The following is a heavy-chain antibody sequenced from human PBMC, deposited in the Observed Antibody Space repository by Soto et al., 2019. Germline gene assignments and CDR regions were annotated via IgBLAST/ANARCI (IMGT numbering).Heavy chain of an antibody. CDR1: GFTFSNYA. CDR2: ITGSGGGT. D-gene: IGHD6-13*01. J-gene: IGHJ4*02. Sequence: EVQLLESGGGLVQPGGSLRLSCAASGFTFSNYAMNWVRQAPGKGLEWVSVITGSGGGTYFVDSVKGRFTISRDNSKNTVYLQMNSLRAEDTAVYYCANRPLTAAGFDYWGQGTLVTVSS. V-gene: IGHV3-23*01. CDR3: ANRPLTAAGFDY.